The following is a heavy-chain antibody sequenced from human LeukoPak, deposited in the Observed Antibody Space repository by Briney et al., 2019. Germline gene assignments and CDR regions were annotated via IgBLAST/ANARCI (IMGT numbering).Heavy chain of an antibody. CDR1: GFTFSNAW. J-gene: IGHJ4*02. CDR2: IKSKTDGGTT. V-gene: IGHV3-15*01. D-gene: IGHD5-12*01. Sequence: GGSLRLSCAASGFTFSNAWMTWVRQAPGKGLEWVGRIKSKTDGGTTDYAAPVKGRFTISRDDSKNTLYLQMNSLKTEDTAVYYCTTDLRGVATIRGGIDWGQGTLVTVSS. CDR3: TTDLRGVATIRGGID.